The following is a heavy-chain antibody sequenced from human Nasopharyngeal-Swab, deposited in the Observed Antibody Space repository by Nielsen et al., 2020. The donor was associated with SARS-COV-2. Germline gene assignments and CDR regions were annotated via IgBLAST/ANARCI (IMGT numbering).Heavy chain of an antibody. J-gene: IGHJ3*02. D-gene: IGHD3-22*01. V-gene: IGHV1-69*01. CDR3: AEVYDRGALDI. CDR2: IIPIFGTA. Sequence: WVRQAPGRGLEWMGGIIPIFGTANYAQKFQGRVTITADESTSTAYMELSSLRSEDTAVYYCAEVYDRGALDIWGQGTMVTVSS.